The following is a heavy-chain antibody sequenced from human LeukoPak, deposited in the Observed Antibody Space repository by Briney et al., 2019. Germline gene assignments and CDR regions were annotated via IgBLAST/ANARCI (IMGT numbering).Heavy chain of an antibody. V-gene: IGHV1-69*06. Sequence: SVTVSCKASGGTFNSYAISWVRQVPGQGLEWMGRIIPIFGAVDYAQKFQGRVTITADNSTSTAYMELISLKSEDTAVYYCARGPIDMATDRPAEYFHHWGQGTLVTISS. J-gene: IGHJ1*01. CDR1: GGTFNSYA. CDR2: IIPIFGAV. D-gene: IGHD5-24*01. CDR3: ARGPIDMATDRPAEYFHH.